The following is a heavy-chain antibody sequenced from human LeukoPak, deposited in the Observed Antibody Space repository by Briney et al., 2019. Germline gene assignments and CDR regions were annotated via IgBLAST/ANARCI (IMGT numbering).Heavy chain of an antibody. D-gene: IGHD3-22*01. CDR3: ARDGVYDSSGYSAGVY. CDR2: IIPIFGTA. J-gene: IGHJ4*02. V-gene: IGHV1-69*13. CDR1: GYTFTSYA. Sequence: ASVKVSCKASGYTFTSYAMNWVRQAPGQGLEWMGGIIPIFGTANYAQKFQGRVTITADESTSTAYMELSSLRSEDTAVYYCARDGVYDSSGYSAGVYWGQGTLVTVSS.